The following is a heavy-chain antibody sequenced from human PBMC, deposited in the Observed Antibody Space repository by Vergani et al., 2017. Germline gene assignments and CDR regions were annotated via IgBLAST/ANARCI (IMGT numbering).Heavy chain of an antibody. V-gene: IGHV3-30*03. J-gene: IGHJ6*03. CDR3: ARSGYCAHGVCYMTYYYYMDV. Sequence: VQLLESGGGVVQPGRSLRLSCETSGLMFNNYGMHWVRQAPGKGLEWVAVISSDGSNKHYADSVKGRFTISRDNSQNTLYLQMDSLTAEDTAVYYCARSGYCAHGVCYMTYYYYMDVWGKGTAVTVSS. D-gene: IGHD2-8*01. CDR2: ISSDGSNK. CDR1: GLMFNNYG.